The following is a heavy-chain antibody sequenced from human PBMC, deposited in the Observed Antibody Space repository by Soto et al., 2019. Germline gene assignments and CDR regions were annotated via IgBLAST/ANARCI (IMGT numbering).Heavy chain of an antibody. Sequence: GGSLRLSCAASGFTFSNYVMTWLRQAPGKGLEWVSCISDSGGQTYYADSVKGRFTISRDNSKNTLYLQMNSLRAEDTAVYYCAKERQTAYWGQGTLVTVYS. V-gene: IGHV3-23*01. CDR1: GFTFSNYV. J-gene: IGHJ4*02. CDR3: AKERQTAY. CDR2: ISDSGGQT.